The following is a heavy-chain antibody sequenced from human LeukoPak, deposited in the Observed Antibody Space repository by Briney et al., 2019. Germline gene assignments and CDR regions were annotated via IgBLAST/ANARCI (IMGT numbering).Heavy chain of an antibody. Sequence: GSLRLSCAASGFTFSSYAMSWVRQAPGKGLEWVSAISGSGGSTYYADSVKGRFTISRDNYKNTLYLQMNSMRAEDTAVYYCAKDGPNYYGSGSYYKFEGAFDIWGQGTMVTVSS. CDR1: GFTFSSYA. V-gene: IGHV3-23*01. J-gene: IGHJ3*02. D-gene: IGHD3-10*01. CDR2: ISGSGGST. CDR3: AKDGPNYYGSGSYYKFEGAFDI.